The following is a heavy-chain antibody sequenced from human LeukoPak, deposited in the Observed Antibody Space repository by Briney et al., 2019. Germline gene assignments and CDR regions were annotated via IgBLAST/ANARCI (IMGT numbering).Heavy chain of an antibody. CDR3: ARLQWLAD. Sequence: GGSLGLCCQFSRFGISSEAKDCISRSPGNGLEWVSAISGSGGSTYYADSVKGRFTISRDNAKDSLHLQMNSLRAEDTAVYFCARLQWLADWGQGALVTVSS. D-gene: IGHD6-19*01. V-gene: IGHV3-23*01. CDR2: ISGSGGST. CDR1: RFGISSEA. J-gene: IGHJ4*02.